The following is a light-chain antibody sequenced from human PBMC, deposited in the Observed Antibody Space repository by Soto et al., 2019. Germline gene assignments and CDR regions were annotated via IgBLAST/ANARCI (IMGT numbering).Light chain of an antibody. V-gene: IGLV2-14*01. J-gene: IGLJ1*01. Sequence: QSALTPPASVSGSPGESITISCTGTGSDVGDYDYVSWYQHHPGKAPKLMIYEVSNRPSGASNRFSGSKSGNTASLTISGLQAEDEADYFCSSYTSSQAYVFGTGTKVTVL. CDR3: SSYTSSQAYV. CDR1: GSDVGDYDY. CDR2: EVS.